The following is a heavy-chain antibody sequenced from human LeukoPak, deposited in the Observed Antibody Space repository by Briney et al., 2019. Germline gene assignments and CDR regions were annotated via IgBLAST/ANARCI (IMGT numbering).Heavy chain of an antibody. CDR1: GGSFSGYY. CDR3: AVTRYYYYYMDV. CDR2: INHSGST. Sequence: SETLSLTCAVYGGSFSGYYWSWIRQPPGKGLEWIGEINHSGSTNYNPSLKSRVTISVDTSKNQFSLKLSSVTAADTAVYYCAVTRYYYYYMDVWGKGTTVTISS. V-gene: IGHV4-34*01. D-gene: IGHD5-18*01. J-gene: IGHJ6*03.